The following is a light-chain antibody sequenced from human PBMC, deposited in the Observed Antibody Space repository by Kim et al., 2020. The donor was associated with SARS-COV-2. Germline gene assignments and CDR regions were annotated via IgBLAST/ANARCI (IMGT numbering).Light chain of an antibody. Sequence: QSITISCTGTSSDVGGYNYVSWYQQHPGQAPKLMIYDVSNRPSGVSNRFSGSKSGNTASLTISGLQAEDEADYYCSSYTSSSTHWVFGGGTKLTVL. CDR3: SSYTSSSTHWV. CDR1: SSDVGGYNY. J-gene: IGLJ3*02. V-gene: IGLV2-14*03. CDR2: DVS.